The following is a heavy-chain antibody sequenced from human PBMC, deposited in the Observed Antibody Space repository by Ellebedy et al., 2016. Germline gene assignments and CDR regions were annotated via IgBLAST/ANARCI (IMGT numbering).Heavy chain of an antibody. J-gene: IGHJ4*02. V-gene: IGHV3-23*01. D-gene: IGHD3-22*01. CDR3: AKKGSYDSSGYWFDY. CDR1: GFTFDDYA. Sequence: GGSLRLSXAASGFTFDDYAMSWVRQAPGKGLEWVSAISGSGGSTYYADSVKGRFTISRDNSKNTLYLQMNSLRAEDTAVYYCAKKGSYDSSGYWFDYWGQGTLVTVSS. CDR2: ISGSGGST.